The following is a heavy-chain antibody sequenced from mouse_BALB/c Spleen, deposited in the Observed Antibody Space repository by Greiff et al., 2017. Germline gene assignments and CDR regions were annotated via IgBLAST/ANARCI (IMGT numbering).Heavy chain of an antibody. D-gene: IGHD2-1*01. CDR1: GFTFSSYT. CDR3: TRDGGNYGYFDV. V-gene: IGHV5-6-4*01. Sequence: EVKLMESGGGLVKPGGSLKLSCAASGFTFSSYTMSWVRQTPEKRLEWVATISSGGSYTYYPDSVKGRFTISRDNAKNTLYLQMSSLKSEDTAMYYCTRDGGNYGYFDVWGAGTTVTVSS. CDR2: ISSGGSYT. J-gene: IGHJ1*01.